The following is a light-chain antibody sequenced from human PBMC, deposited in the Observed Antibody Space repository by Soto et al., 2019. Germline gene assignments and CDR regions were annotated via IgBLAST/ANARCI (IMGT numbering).Light chain of an antibody. CDR2: ASS. Sequence: EVVLTQSPGTLSLSPGERANLSCRASQSVSNKYLAWYQQKPGQAPRLLIFASSDRTTGIPDRFSGSASGTAFTITISRPEPEDFAVYSCQQSGSSPPYTFGQGTKLVIK. CDR3: QQSGSSPPYT. CDR1: QSVSNKY. J-gene: IGKJ2*01. V-gene: IGKV3-20*01.